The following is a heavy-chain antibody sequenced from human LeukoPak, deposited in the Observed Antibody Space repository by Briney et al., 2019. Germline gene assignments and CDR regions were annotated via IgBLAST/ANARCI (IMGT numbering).Heavy chain of an antibody. D-gene: IGHD3-10*01. CDR1: GFTFSSYS. CDR2: ISSSSSTV. Sequence: GGSLRLSCAASGFTFSSYSMNWVRQAPGKGLEWVSYISSSSSTVYYADSVRGRFTISRDNAKNSLYLQMNSLRAEDTAVYYCAKDAFYSSGTYSDYWGQGTLVTVSS. CDR3: AKDAFYSSGTYSDY. V-gene: IGHV3-48*01. J-gene: IGHJ4*02.